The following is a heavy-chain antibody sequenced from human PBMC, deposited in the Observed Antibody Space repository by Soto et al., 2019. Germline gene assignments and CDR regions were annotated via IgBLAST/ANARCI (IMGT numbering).Heavy chain of an antibody. Sequence: ASVKVSCKASGYTFTSYYMHWVRQAPGQGLEWMGIINPSGGSTSYAQKFQGRVTMTRDTSTSTVYMELGSLRSEDTAVYYCARVRGRDGYNQGAFDIWGQGTMVTVSS. CDR3: ARVRGRDGYNQGAFDI. CDR1: GYTFTSYY. D-gene: IGHD5-12*01. V-gene: IGHV1-46*01. CDR2: INPSGGST. J-gene: IGHJ3*02.